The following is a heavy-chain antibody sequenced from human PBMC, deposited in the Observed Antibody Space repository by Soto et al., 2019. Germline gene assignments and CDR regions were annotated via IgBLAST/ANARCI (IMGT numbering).Heavy chain of an antibody. CDR2: IWYDGSNK. CDR3: ASYRETSASDY. V-gene: IGHV3-33*01. D-gene: IGHD3-16*02. CDR1: GFTFSTYG. J-gene: IGHJ4*02. Sequence: PGGSLRLSCAASGFTFSTYGMHWVRQAPGKGLEWVAVIWYDGSNKYYADSVKGRFTISRDNSKNTLYLQMNSLRGEDTAVYYCASYRETSASDYWGQGILVTVSS.